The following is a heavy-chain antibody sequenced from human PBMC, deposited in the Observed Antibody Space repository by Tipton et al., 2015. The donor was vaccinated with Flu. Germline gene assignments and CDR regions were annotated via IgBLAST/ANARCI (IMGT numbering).Heavy chain of an antibody. D-gene: IGHD7-27*01. CDR1: GFTLSGYY. J-gene: IGHJ4*02. CDR2: ISGGGSIM. V-gene: IGHV3-11*04. Sequence: LRLSCAASGFTLSGYYMSWIRQAPGKGLEWVSYISGGGSIMYYADSVKGRFTISRDNAKNSLYLQLDSLRAEDTAIYYCATLTGDDYWGQGIMVTVSS. CDR3: ATLTGDDY.